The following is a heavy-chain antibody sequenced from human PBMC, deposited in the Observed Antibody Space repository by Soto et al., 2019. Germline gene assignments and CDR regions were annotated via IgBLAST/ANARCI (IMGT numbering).Heavy chain of an antibody. CDR2: IYPGDYDT. Sequence: LGESLKISCKGSGYSFTTYWIGWVRQMPGKGLEWMGIIYPGDYDTRYSPSFQGQVTISVDKSISTAYLQWSSLKASDTAMYYCARSPTSISNPYYYDYWGQGTPVTVSS. J-gene: IGHJ4*02. V-gene: IGHV5-51*01. CDR3: ARSPTSISNPYYYDY. CDR1: GYSFTTYW.